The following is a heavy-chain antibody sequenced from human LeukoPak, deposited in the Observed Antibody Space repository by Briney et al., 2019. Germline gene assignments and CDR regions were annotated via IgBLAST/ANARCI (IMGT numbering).Heavy chain of an antibody. CDR2: INLDGSEK. Sequence: GGSLRLSCTASGFIFSTSWMTWVRQAPGKGLEWVANINLDGSEKYYVDSVKGRFTISRDNAKNSLYLQMNSLRAEDTAVYYCARGVDYWGQGTLVTVSS. J-gene: IGHJ4*02. CDR1: GFIFSTSW. V-gene: IGHV3-7*01. CDR3: ARGVDY.